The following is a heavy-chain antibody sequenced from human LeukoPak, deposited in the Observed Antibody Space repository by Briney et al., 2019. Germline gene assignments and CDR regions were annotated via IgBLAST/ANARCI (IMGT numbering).Heavy chain of an antibody. CDR1: GGSINTANYY. CDR3: ARQRADYYYYYVDV. Sequence: SETLSLTCTLSGGSINTANYYGGWLRQPPGEGLEWIGRNYYSGTTYDNPALKSRVTISIETSKNQFSLRLSSVTASDTAVYYFARQRADYYYYYVDVWGEGTTVAVS. V-gene: IGHV4-39*01. CDR2: NYYSGTT. J-gene: IGHJ6*03.